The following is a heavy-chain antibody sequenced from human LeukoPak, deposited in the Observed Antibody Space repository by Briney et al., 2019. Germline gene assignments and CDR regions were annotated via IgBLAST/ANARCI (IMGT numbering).Heavy chain of an antibody. J-gene: IGHJ4*02. D-gene: IGHD6-19*01. CDR2: IIPILGIA. CDR3: AISSEYSSGPFDY. Sequence: ASVKVSCKASGGTFSSYAISWVRQAPGQGLEWMGRIIPILGIANYAQKFQGRVTITADKSTSTAYMELSSLRSEDTAVYYCAISSEYSSGPFDYWGQGTLVTVPS. CDR1: GGTFSSYA. V-gene: IGHV1-69*04.